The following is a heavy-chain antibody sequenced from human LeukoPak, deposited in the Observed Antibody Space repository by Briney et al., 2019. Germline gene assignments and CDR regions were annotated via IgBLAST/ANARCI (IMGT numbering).Heavy chain of an antibody. CDR3: ARDKTYGYNL. V-gene: IGHV3-74*01. D-gene: IGHD5-18*01. J-gene: IGHJ5*02. Sequence: GGSLRLSCAASGFDFSGYWMHWVRHDPGKGLVWVSRIMGDGSSTTYADSVKGRFTISRDNAKNTVYLQMNSLRAEDTAVYYCARDKTYGYNLWGQGTLVTVSS. CDR1: GFDFSGYW. CDR2: IMGDGSST.